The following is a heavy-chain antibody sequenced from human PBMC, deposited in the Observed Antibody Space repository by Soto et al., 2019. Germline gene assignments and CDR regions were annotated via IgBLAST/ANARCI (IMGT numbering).Heavy chain of an antibody. CDR3: AIFLEWPPSTAFDY. D-gene: IGHD3-3*01. CDR2: ITPIFGTA. V-gene: IGHV1-69*06. CDR1: GGTFSSYA. Sequence: GASVKVYCKASGGTFSSYAISWVRQAPGQGLEWMGGITPIFGTANYAQKFQGRVTITADKSTGTAYMELSSLRSEDTAVYYCAIFLEWPPSTAFDYWGQGTLVTVSS. J-gene: IGHJ4*02.